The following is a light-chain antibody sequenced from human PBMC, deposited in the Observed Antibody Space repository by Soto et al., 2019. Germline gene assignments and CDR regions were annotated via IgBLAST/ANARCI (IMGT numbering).Light chain of an antibody. V-gene: IGLV1-44*01. Sequence: QSVLTQPASVSGTPGQRVTISCSGGSSNIGTSTVNWYHQVPGRAPKLLIYSTNQRPSGVPERFSGSTSGTSASLAINGLHSEDEGVFLCAAWDDSQNGPVFGGGTKLTVL. CDR2: STN. CDR3: AAWDDSQNGPV. J-gene: IGLJ3*02. CDR1: SSNIGTST.